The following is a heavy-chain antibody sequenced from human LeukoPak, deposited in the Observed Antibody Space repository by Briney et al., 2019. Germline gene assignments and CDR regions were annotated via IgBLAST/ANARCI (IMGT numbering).Heavy chain of an antibody. V-gene: IGHV3-74*01. D-gene: IGHD3-10*01. Sequence: GGSLRLSCAASGFTFSSYWMHWVRQAPGKGLVWVSRINTDGSSTSYADSVKGRFTISRDNSKNTLYLQMNSLRAEDTAVYYCATPGRSYYYGSGSYSYWGQGTLVTVSS. J-gene: IGHJ4*02. CDR2: INTDGSST. CDR3: ATPGRSYYYGSGSYSY. CDR1: GFTFSSYW.